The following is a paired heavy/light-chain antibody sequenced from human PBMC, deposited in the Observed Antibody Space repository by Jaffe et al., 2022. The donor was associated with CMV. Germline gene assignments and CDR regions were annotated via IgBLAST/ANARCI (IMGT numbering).Heavy chain of an antibody. CDR3: ARQPYYSGSGSYPDGFDI. CDR2: IYYSGST. V-gene: IGHV4-39*01. J-gene: IGHJ3*02. Sequence: QVQLQESGPGLVKPSETLSLTCTVSGGSISSKNYYWGWIRQPPGKGLEWIGSIYYSGSTYYNPSRKSRVTISVDTSKDHFSLKLSSVTAADTAVYYCARQPYYSGSGSYPDGFDIWGQGTMVTVSS. CDR1: GGSISSKNYY. D-gene: IGHD3-10*01.
Light chain of an antibody. Sequence: DVVMTQSPLSLPVTLGQPASISCRSSQSLVHNNENTYLSWFHQRPGQSPRRLIYKVSNRDSGVPERFSGSGSGTDFTLKISRVEAEDVGVYYCMQGTLWPPYTFGQGTKLEIK. CDR2: KVS. CDR3: MQGTLWPPYT. J-gene: IGKJ2*01. CDR1: QSLVHNNENTY. V-gene: IGKV2-30*02.